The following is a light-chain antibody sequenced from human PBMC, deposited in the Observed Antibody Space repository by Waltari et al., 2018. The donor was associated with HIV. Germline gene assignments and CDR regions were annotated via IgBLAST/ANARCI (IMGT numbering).Light chain of an antibody. CDR3: QHYGSSPPIT. Sequence: DIVLTQSPGTLSLSPGERATLSCTASQSVRSAHLAWYQQRPGQTPTLLIYAASTSATDIPDRFSGSASGTDFTLTISSLEPEDFAVYYCQHYGSSPPITFGQGTKLEIK. CDR1: QSVRSAH. CDR2: AAS. V-gene: IGKV3-20*01. J-gene: IGKJ2*01.